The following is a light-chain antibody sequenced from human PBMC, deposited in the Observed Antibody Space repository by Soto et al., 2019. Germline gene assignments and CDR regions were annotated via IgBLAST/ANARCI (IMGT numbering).Light chain of an antibody. CDR3: QQYSNWPPAIT. CDR2: GSS. V-gene: IGKV3-15*01. Sequence: EIVMTQSPATLSVSPGERATLSCRASLSVSRNLAWYQQKPGQAPRLLIYGSSTRATGVPDRFSGSGSGTEFALIISSLQSEDVAVYYCQQYSNWPPAITFGQGTRLEIK. J-gene: IGKJ5*01. CDR1: LSVSRN.